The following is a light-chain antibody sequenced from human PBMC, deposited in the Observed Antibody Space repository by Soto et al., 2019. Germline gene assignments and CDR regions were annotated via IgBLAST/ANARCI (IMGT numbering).Light chain of an antibody. V-gene: IGLV1-51*01. CDR2: DDN. CDR3: GSWDSSLSAYV. Sequence: QSVMTQPPSVSAAPGQKATISCSGSSSNIGGNSVSWYQQLPGTAPKLLIYDDNKRPSGIPDRFSGSKSGTSATLGITGFQTGDEAAYYCGSWDSSLSAYVFGTGTKLTVL. CDR1: SSNIGGNS. J-gene: IGLJ1*01.